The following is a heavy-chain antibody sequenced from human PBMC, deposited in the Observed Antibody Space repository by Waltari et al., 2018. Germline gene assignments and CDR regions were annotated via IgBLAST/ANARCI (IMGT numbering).Heavy chain of an antibody. CDR1: GGSIRNSF. CDR2: FYIGETA. J-gene: IGHJ3*02. Sequence: QVPLQESGPGLVKPSETLSLTSTVSGGSIRNSFWSWIRQPAGKGLEWIGRFYIGETANYNPSLKSRVAMSVDTSNNQFSLEVNSVTAADTAMYFCARGGDRISASGRNAYDIWGQGTMVIVSS. V-gene: IGHV4-4*07. CDR3: ARGGDRISASGRNAYDI. D-gene: IGHD2-15*01.